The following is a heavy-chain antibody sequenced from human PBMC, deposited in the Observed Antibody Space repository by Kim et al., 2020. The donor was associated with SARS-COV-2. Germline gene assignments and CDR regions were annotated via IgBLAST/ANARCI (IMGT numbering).Heavy chain of an antibody. V-gene: IGHV3-13*01. J-gene: IGHJ4*02. CDR3: ARGISLSGSGVDY. D-gene: IGHD3-10*01. Sequence: GGSLRLSCAASGFTFSSYDMHWVRQATGKGLEWVSAIGTAGDTYYPGSVKGRFTISRENAKNSLYLQMNSLRAGDTAVYYCARGISLSGSGVDYWGQGTLVTVSS. CDR1: GFTFSSYD. CDR2: IGTAGDT.